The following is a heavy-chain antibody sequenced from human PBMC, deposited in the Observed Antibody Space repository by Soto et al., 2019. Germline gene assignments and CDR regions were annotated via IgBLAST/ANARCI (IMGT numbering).Heavy chain of an antibody. CDR1: GYTFTTND. Sequence: ASVKVSCKASGYTFTTNDIDWVRQASGQGLEWLGWMKPKTGDSGSAQDFQGRITMTRDTATSTAYMELSNLRSEDTAVYYCAGGGPAAGFDLRGQGILVTVSS. D-gene: IGHD6-13*01. V-gene: IGHV1-8*01. J-gene: IGHJ4*02. CDR3: AGGGPAAGFDL. CDR2: MKPKTGDS.